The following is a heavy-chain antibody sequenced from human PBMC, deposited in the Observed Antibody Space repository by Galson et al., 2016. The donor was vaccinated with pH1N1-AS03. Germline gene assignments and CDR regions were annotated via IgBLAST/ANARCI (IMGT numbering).Heavy chain of an antibody. D-gene: IGHD1-26*01. CDR3: AKDPASGEVWDILGALNWFDP. CDR1: GFTFSSYG. Sequence: LRLSCAASGFTFSSYGMHWVRQAPGKGLEWVAVISYDGSNKYYADSVKGRFTISRDTSKNTLYLQMNSLRAEDTAVYYCAKDPASGEVWDILGALNWFDPWGQGTLVTVSS. J-gene: IGHJ5*02. CDR2: ISYDGSNK. V-gene: IGHV3-30*18.